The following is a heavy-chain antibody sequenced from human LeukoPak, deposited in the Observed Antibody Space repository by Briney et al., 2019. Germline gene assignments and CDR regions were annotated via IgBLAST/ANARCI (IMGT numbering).Heavy chain of an antibody. Sequence: ASVKVSCKASGGTFSSYAISWVRQAPGQGLEWMGGIIPIFGTANYAQKFQGRVTITADESTSTAYMELSSLRSEDTAVYYCARDYYDSSGYFTSPCYWGQGTLVTVSS. CDR3: ARDYYDSSGYFTSPCY. V-gene: IGHV1-69*13. J-gene: IGHJ4*02. CDR2: IIPIFGTA. D-gene: IGHD3-22*01. CDR1: GGTFSSYA.